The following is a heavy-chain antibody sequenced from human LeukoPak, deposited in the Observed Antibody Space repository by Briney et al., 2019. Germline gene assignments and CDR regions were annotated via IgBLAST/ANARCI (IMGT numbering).Heavy chain of an antibody. CDR2: ISSSSSYT. V-gene: IGHV3-11*06. J-gene: IGHJ6*04. CDR3: ARDSVSWGTTVTFYGMDV. D-gene: IGHD4-17*01. CDR1: GFTFSDYY. Sequence: PGGSLRLSCAASGFTFSDYYMSWIRQAPGKGLEWVSYISSSSSYTNYADSVKGRFTISRDNAKNSLYLQVNSLRAEDTAVYYCARDSVSWGTTVTFYGMDVWGKGTTVTVSS.